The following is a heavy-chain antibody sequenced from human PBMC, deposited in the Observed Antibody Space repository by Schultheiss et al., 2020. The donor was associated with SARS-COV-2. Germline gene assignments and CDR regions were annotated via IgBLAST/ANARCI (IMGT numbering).Heavy chain of an antibody. D-gene: IGHD2-15*01. CDR2: IFYSGST. Sequence: SETLSLTCTVSGGSISSYYWSWIRQPPGKGLEWIGYIFYSGSTYYNPSLQSRVSISVDTSKNQFSLNLSSVTAADTAVYYCARHHFSGYCTGGSCEYYYYYYGMDVWGQGTTVTVSS. V-gene: IGHV4-59*08. CDR1: GGSISSYY. CDR3: ARHHFSGYCTGGSCEYYYYYYGMDV. J-gene: IGHJ6*02.